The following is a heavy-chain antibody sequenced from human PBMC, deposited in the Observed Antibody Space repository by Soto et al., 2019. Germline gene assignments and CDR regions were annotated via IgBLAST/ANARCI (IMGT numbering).Heavy chain of an antibody. V-gene: IGHV3-64*01. Sequence: GGSLRLSCAASGFTFSSYAMHWVRQAPGKGLEYVSAISSNGGSTYYANSVKGRFTISRDNSKNTLYLQMGSLRAEDMAVYYCARAHILKSGHDLEWLYNWFDPWGQGTLVTVSS. CDR2: ISSNGGST. D-gene: IGHD3-3*01. J-gene: IGHJ5*02. CDR3: ARAHILKSGHDLEWLYNWFDP. CDR1: GFTFSSYA.